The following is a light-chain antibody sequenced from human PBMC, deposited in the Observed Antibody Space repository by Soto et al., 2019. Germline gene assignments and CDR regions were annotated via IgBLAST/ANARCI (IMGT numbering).Light chain of an antibody. CDR2: AAS. V-gene: IGKV1-39*01. CDR1: QGISSY. J-gene: IGKJ5*01. Sequence: DIQMTQSPSSLSASVGDRVTITCRASQGISSYLDWYQQKPGKAPKLLIYAASSLQSGVPSRFSGSGSGTDFTLTISSLQPEDFATYYCQQYYSYPRTFGQGTRLEIK. CDR3: QQYYSYPRT.